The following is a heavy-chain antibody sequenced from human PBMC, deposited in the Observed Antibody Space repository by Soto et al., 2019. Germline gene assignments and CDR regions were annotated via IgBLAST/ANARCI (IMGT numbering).Heavy chain of an antibody. V-gene: IGHV1-69*06. CDR1: GGTLNSYG. J-gene: IGHJ4*02. CDR3: ARSRSVPRDMYYGSWRSLDY. CDR2: IVPMYGTI. Sequence: QVQLVQSGAEVKKPGSSVKVSCKASGGTLNSYGITWVRQVPGQGLEWLAGIVPMYGTIKYGRKIPERMRITVDKGTDTAYLDLTSLRAEDTAVYYCARSRSVPRDMYYGSWRSLDYWGQGTLVTVSS. D-gene: IGHD3-10*01.